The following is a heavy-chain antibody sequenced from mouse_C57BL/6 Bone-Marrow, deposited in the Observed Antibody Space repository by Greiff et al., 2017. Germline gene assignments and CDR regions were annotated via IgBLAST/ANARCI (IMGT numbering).Heavy chain of an antibody. Sequence: QVQLQQSGAELMKPGASVKLSCKATGYTFTGYWIEWVKQRPGHGLEWIGEILPGSGSTNYNEKFKGKATFTADPSSNTAYMQLSSLTTEDSASYYCATIYYGKGDYWGQGTTLTVSS. CDR1: GYTFTGYW. CDR3: ATIYYGKGDY. V-gene: IGHV1-9*01. CDR2: ILPGSGST. D-gene: IGHD2-1*01. J-gene: IGHJ2*01.